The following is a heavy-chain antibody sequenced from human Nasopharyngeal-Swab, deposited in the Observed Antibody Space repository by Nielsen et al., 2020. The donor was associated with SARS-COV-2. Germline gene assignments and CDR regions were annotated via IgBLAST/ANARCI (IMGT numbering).Heavy chain of an antibody. Sequence: GGSLRLSCAASGFAFRDYYMAWIRQAPGKGLEWVSYLRTSGTTTDSADSVKGRFTIPRDNANNLLYLQMSSLRGEDTAVYFCAREKGYQVLLDYYYHGLDVWGHGTAVTVSS. CDR2: LRTSGTTT. D-gene: IGHD3-10*01. CDR3: AREKGYQVLLDYYYHGLDV. J-gene: IGHJ6*02. V-gene: IGHV3-11*01. CDR1: GFAFRDYY.